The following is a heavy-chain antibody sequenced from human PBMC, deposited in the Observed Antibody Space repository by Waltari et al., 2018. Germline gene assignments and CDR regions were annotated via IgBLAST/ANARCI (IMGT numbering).Heavy chain of an antibody. CDR3: ARAFTAAGTYYYYGMDV. Sequence: QVQLVESGGGVVQPGRSLRLSCAASGFTFSSYGMHWVRQAPGQGLEWVAVIWYDGSNKYYADSVKGRFTISRDNSKNTLYLQMNSLRAEDTAVYYCARAFTAAGTYYYYGMDVWGQGTTVTVSS. CDR2: IWYDGSNK. J-gene: IGHJ6*02. V-gene: IGHV3-33*01. CDR1: GFTFSSYG. D-gene: IGHD6-13*01.